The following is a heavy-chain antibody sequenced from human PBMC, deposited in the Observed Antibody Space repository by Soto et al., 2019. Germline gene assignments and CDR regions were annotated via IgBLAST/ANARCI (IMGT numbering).Heavy chain of an antibody. Sequence: QVQLVESGGGVILPGGSLRLLCAPSGFTFILYSMLWAPGAPGRGPVGGGATSSDGTDNVYADSVSGRFTISRDNSKNTLYLQMNSLRSEDAAVYYCARTYECAKSDCYRAFDIWGQGTMVTVSS. CDR3: ARTYECAKSDCYRAFDI. J-gene: IGHJ3*02. CDR1: GFTFILYS. V-gene: IGHV3-30*04. CDR2: TSSDGTDN. D-gene: IGHD2-21*02.